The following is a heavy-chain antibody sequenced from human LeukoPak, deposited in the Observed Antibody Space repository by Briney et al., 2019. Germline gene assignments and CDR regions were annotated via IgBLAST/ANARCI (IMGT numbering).Heavy chain of an antibody. CDR1: GDSVSSKNGA. D-gene: IGHD6-19*01. Sequence: SQTLSLTCVVSGDSVSSKNGAWNWIRQSPSRGLEWLGRTYYRSKWYNDYAESMEGRTTISQDTSKNQYSLHLNSVAPDDTAVYYCARDFGTTGWHTFDYWGQGTLVTVSS. CDR2: TYYRSKWYN. V-gene: IGHV6-1*01. J-gene: IGHJ4*02. CDR3: ARDFGTTGWHTFDY.